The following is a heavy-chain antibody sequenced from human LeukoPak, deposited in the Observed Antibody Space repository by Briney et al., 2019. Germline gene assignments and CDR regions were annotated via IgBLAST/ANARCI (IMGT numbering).Heavy chain of an antibody. CDR3: ARDGYGDSGAYFDY. CDR1: GFTFSRST. J-gene: IGHJ4*02. V-gene: IGHV3-21*01. CDR2: ISSGGTYI. D-gene: IGHD4-17*01. Sequence: PGGSLRLSCAASGFTFSRSTMDWVRRAPGKGLEWVSSISSGGTYIYYADSVKGRFTVSRDNSKNSLYLQMNSLRAEDTAVYYCARDGYGDSGAYFDYWGQGTLVTASS.